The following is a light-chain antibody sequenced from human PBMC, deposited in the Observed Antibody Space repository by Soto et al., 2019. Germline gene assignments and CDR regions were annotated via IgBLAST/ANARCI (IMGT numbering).Light chain of an antibody. Sequence: NFMLTQPHSVSESPGKTLTISCTGSSGSIASNYVQWYQQRPGSAPTTVIYEDNQRPSGVPDRFSGSIDSSSNSASLTISGLKTEDEADYYCQSYDSSNYVVFGGGTQLTVL. J-gene: IGLJ2*01. CDR3: QSYDSSNYVV. CDR2: EDN. V-gene: IGLV6-57*02. CDR1: SGSIASNY.